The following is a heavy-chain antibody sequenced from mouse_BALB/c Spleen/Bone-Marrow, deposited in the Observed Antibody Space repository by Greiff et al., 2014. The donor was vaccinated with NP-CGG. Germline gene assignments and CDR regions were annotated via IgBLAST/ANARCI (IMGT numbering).Heavy chain of an antibody. J-gene: IGHJ3*01. D-gene: IGHD2-3*01. CDR1: GFDFSRYW. V-gene: IGHV4-1*02. CDR3: ARNGYYGWIAY. CDR2: INPDSSTI. Sequence: VQLKESGGGLVQPGGSLKLSCAASGFDFSRYWMTWVRQAPGKGLGWIGEINPDSSTINSTPSLKDKFIISRDNAKNTLYLQMSKVRSEDTALYYCARNGYYGWIAYWGQGTLVTVSA.